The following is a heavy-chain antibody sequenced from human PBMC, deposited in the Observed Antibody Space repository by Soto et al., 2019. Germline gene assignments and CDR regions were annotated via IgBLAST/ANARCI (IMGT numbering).Heavy chain of an antibody. CDR2: VSPPFRTS. V-gene: IGHV1-69*01. CDR1: GVSFNNNG. Sequence: QVQLVQSGAEVKNPGSSVKVSCTTSGVSFNNNGIGWVRQAPGHGLECMGGVSPPFRTSNYARKFQGRISITADASTGTVNMELSSLTSEDTAQYYCARVLYYGSGSYSPYGMDVWRQGTTVTVSS. J-gene: IGHJ6*02. CDR3: ARVLYYGSGSYSPYGMDV. D-gene: IGHD3-10*01.